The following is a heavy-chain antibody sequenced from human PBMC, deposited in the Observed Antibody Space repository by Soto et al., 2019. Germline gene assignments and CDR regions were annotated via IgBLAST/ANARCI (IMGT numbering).Heavy chain of an antibody. CDR1: GFTFSSYD. V-gene: IGHV3-23*01. Sequence: GGSLRLSCAASGFTFSSYDMSWVRQAPGKGLEWVSSISSSGGSTYYADSVKGRVTISRDNSKNTLYLQMNSLRAEDKVVYYCAKAMGAAVDDSADDFDIWGQGTMVTVSS. D-gene: IGHD6-19*01. CDR3: AKAMGAAVDDSADDFDI. J-gene: IGHJ3*02. CDR2: ISSSGGST.